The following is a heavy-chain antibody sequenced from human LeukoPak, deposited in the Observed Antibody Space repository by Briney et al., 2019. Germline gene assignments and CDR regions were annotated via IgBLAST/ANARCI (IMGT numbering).Heavy chain of an antibody. D-gene: IGHD1-26*01. Sequence: SETLSLTCTVSGGSVSSGSYYWSWIRQPPGKGLEWIGYIYYSGSTNYNPSLTSRVTISVDTSKNQFFLKLNSVTAADTAVYYCAKDGAQWELLGYWGQGTLVTVS. CDR2: IYYSGST. CDR3: AKDGAQWELLGY. J-gene: IGHJ4*02. V-gene: IGHV4-61*01. CDR1: GGSVSSGSYY.